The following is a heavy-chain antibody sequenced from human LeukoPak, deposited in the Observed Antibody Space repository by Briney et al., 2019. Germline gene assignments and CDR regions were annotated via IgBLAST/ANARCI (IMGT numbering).Heavy chain of an antibody. CDR1: DGSIDSGSYY. V-gene: IGHV4-61*02. CDR3: AREGVVSMWLVGPFDN. Sequence: SETLSLTCTVSDGSIDSGSYYWTWIRQPAGKGLEWIGRVYTSGSTNYNPSLKSRVTISVDTSKNQFSLKLSSVTAAGTAVYYCAREGVVSMWLVGPFDNWGQGTPVTVSS. D-gene: IGHD6-19*01. CDR2: VYTSGST. J-gene: IGHJ4*02.